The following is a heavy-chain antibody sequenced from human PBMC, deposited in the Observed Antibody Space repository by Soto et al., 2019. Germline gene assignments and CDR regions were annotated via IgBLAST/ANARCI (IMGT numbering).Heavy chain of an antibody. D-gene: IGHD6-19*01. CDR1: GYTFTGYY. Sequence: ASVKVSCKAFGYTFTGYYMHWVRQAPGQGLEWMGWINPNSGGTNYAQKFQGWVTMTRDTSISTAYMELSRLRSDDTAVYYCARDMEPGSGWYVPADYYYGMDVWGQGTTVTVSS. V-gene: IGHV1-2*04. CDR2: INPNSGGT. CDR3: ARDMEPGSGWYVPADYYYGMDV. J-gene: IGHJ6*02.